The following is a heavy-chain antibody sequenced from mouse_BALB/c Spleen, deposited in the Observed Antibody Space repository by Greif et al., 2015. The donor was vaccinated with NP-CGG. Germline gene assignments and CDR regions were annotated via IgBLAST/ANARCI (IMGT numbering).Heavy chain of an antibody. D-gene: IGHD1-1*01. CDR1: GYTFTDYE. V-gene: IGHV1-15*01. CDR3: TRRRDYGSSYVYFDY. J-gene: IGHJ2*01. CDR2: IDPETGGT. Sequence: VQLQQSGAELVRPGASVTLSCKASGYTFTDYEMHWVKQTPVHGLEWIGAIDPETGGTAYNQKFKGKATLTADKSSSTAYMELRSLTSEDSAVYYCTRRRDYGSSYVYFDYWGQGTTLTVSS.